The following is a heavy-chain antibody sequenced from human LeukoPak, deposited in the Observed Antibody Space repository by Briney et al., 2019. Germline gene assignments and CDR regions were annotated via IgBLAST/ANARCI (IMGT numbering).Heavy chain of an antibody. J-gene: IGHJ4*02. D-gene: IGHD3-9*01. CDR2: IYYSGST. CDR3: ARLYFDSTYYFDY. CDR1: GGSISSGGYY. V-gene: IGHV4-31*03. Sequence: PSETLSLTCTVSGGSISSGGYYWSWIRQHPGKGLEWIGYIYYSGSTYYNPSLKSRVTISVDTSKNQFSLKLSPVTAADTAVYYCARLYFDSTYYFDYWGQGTLVTVSS.